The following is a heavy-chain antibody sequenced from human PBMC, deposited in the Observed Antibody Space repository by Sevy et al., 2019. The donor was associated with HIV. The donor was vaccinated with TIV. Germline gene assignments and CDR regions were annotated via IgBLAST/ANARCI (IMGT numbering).Heavy chain of an antibody. CDR1: GFTFSRYW. V-gene: IGHV3-7*01. J-gene: IGHJ4*02. CDR2: IKQGGSEK. D-gene: IGHD3-22*01. CDR3: ARVRDDSSGFHLDY. Sequence: GGSLRLSCAASGFTFSRYWMTWVRQAPGKGLEWVANIKQGGSEKYSVDSVKGRFTISRDNAKNSLYLQMNSLRAEDTALYYCARVRDDSSGFHLDYWGQGTLVTVSS.